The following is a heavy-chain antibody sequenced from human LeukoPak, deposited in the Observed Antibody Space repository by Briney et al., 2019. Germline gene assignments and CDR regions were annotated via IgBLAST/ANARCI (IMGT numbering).Heavy chain of an antibody. J-gene: IGHJ6*02. CDR2: IYYSGST. D-gene: IGHD3-3*01. CDR3: ARVGGTIFGVFGMDV. V-gene: IGHV4-59*01. CDR1: GGSISSYY. Sequence: SSETLSLTCTVSGGSISSYYWSWIRQPPGKGLEWIGYIYYSGSTNYNPSLKSRVTISVDTSKNQFSLKLSSVTAADTAVYYCARVGGTIFGVFGMDVWGQGTTVTVSS.